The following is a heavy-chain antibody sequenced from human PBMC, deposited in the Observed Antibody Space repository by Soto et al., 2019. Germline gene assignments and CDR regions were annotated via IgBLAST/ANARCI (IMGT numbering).Heavy chain of an antibody. D-gene: IGHD6-13*01. CDR1: GFTVSSNY. V-gene: IGHV3-53*01. CDR2: IYSGGST. Sequence: GGSLRLSCAASGFTVSSNYMSWVRQAPGKGLEWVSVIYSGGSTYYANSVKGRFTISEDKSKNTLSLQMNSLRAEDTAVYYCARVRIAAAGNDYGMDVWGQGTTVTVSS. CDR3: ARVRIAAAGNDYGMDV. J-gene: IGHJ6*02.